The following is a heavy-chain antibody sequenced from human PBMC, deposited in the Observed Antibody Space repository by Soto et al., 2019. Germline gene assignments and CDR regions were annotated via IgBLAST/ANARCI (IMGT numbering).Heavy chain of an antibody. D-gene: IGHD6-6*01. V-gene: IGHV4-31*03. CDR3: ARLPLIAARPYYYYYYMDV. CDR1: GGSISSGGYY. J-gene: IGHJ6*03. CDR2: IYYSGST. Sequence: SETLSLTCTVSGGSISSGGYYWSWIRQHPGKGLEWIGYIYYSGSTYYNPSLKSRVTTSVDTSKNQFSLKLSSVTAADTAVYYCARLPLIAARPYYYYYYMDVWGKGTTVTVSS.